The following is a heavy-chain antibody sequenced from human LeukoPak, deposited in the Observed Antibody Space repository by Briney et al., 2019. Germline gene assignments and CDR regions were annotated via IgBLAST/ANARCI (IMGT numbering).Heavy chain of an antibody. CDR3: AREIVVVVAATDSYYFDY. J-gene: IGHJ4*02. V-gene: IGHV4-34*01. CDR1: GGSFSGYY. Sequence: SETLSLTCAVYGGSFSGYYWSWIRQPPGKGLEWIGETNHSGSTNYNPSLKSRVTISVDTSKNQFSLKLSSVTAADTAVYYCAREIVVVVAATDSYYFDYWGQGTLVTVSS. CDR2: TNHSGST. D-gene: IGHD2-15*01.